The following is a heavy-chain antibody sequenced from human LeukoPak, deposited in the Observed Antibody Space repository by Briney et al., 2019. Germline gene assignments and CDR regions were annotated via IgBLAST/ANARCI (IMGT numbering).Heavy chain of an antibody. V-gene: IGHV4-59*08. D-gene: IGHD5-24*01. Sequence: PSETLSLTCTVSGGSISSYYWSWIRQPPGKGLEWIGYIYYSGSTDYNPSLKSRVTISLDTSRNQFSLKLSSVTAADTAVYCCARSPNDGPDQLDYWGQGTLVTVSS. J-gene: IGHJ4*02. CDR2: IYYSGST. CDR1: GGSISSYY. CDR3: ARSPNDGPDQLDY.